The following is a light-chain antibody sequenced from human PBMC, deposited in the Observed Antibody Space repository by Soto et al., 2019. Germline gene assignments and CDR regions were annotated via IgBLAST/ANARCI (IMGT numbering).Light chain of an antibody. CDR3: QQYQNSWT. Sequence: IVMTQSAATLSLSHGERATLSCRASQSVSSNLAWYQQKPGQAPRLLIYGASTRATVIPARFSGSGSGTEFTLTISSLQSEYFALYYCQQYQNSWTFGQGTKVDIK. CDR2: GAS. V-gene: IGKV3-15*01. CDR1: QSVSSN. J-gene: IGKJ1*01.